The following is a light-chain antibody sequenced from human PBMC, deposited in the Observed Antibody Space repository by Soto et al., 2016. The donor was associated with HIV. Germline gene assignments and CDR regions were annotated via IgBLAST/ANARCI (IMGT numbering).Light chain of an antibody. J-gene: IGKJ1*01. CDR2: KAS. CDR1: QSISSW. V-gene: IGKV1-5*03. Sequence: IQMTQSPSSLSASVGDRVIITCRASQSISSWLAWYQQKPGKAPKVLIYKASSLDSGVPSRFSGSGSGTEFTLTISSLQPDDFATYYCQQYNSYSRTFGQGTKVEIK. CDR3: QQYNSYSRT.